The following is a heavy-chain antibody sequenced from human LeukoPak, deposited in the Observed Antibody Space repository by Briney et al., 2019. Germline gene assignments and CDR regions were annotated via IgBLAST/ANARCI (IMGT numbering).Heavy chain of an antibody. CDR1: GFSLSNYD. CDR3: ARERSYCSGATCSLDL. CDR2: TGLSTTYI. D-gene: IGHD2-15*01. Sequence: GGSLRLSCAASGFSLSNYDMVWVRQAPGKGLEWIASTGLSTTYIGYADSVKGRFTISRDNAENSVYLQMNSLRAEDTAVHFCARERSYCSGATCSLDLWGQGTLVTVSS. V-gene: IGHV3-21*01. J-gene: IGHJ5*02.